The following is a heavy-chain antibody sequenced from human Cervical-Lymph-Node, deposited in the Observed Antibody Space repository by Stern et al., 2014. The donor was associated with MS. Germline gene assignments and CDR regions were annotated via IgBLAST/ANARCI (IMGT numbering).Heavy chain of an antibody. CDR3: ARDQRGITIFGVVTDYYYLGMDV. V-gene: IGHV1-2*02. J-gene: IGHJ6*02. CDR2: INPNTGGT. D-gene: IGHD3-3*01. CDR1: GYIFTGYY. Sequence: QDQLVQSGAEVKKPGASVKVSCKTSGYIFTGYYIHWVRQAPGQGLEWMAWINPNTGGTKYAQKFQDRVTMSRDTSISTAYVELSSLTSDDTAVYYCARDQRGITIFGVVTDYYYLGMDVWGQGTTVTVSS.